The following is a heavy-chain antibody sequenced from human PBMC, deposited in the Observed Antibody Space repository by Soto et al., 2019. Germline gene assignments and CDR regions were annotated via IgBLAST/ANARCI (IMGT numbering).Heavy chain of an antibody. Sequence: PSETLSLTCAVSGYSISSGYYWGWIRQPPGKGLEWIGSIYHSGSTYYNPSLKSRVTISVDTSKNQFSLKLSSVTAADTAVYYCAREAGIAVAGQRYYYYYGMDVWGQGTTVTVSS. V-gene: IGHV4-38-2*02. CDR3: AREAGIAVAGQRYYYYYGMDV. CDR1: GYSISSGYY. D-gene: IGHD6-19*01. J-gene: IGHJ6*02. CDR2: IYHSGST.